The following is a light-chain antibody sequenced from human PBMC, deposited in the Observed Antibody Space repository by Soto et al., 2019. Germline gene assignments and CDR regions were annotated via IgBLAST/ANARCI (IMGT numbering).Light chain of an antibody. CDR1: QSVTSTY. CDR2: GAS. CDR3: QQYAYPPWT. V-gene: IGKV3-20*01. Sequence: DTVLTQSPGTLSLSPGERATLSCRASQSVTSTYLAWYQHRPGQAPRLLIYGASTRATGIPDRFSGSGSGTDFTLTISRLEPEDFAVYYCQQYAYPPWTFGHGTKVGIK. J-gene: IGKJ1*01.